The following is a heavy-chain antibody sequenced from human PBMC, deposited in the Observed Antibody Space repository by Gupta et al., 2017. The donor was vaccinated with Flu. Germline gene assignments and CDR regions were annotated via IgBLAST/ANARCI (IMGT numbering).Heavy chain of an antibody. V-gene: IGHV3-33*01. Sequence: QVQLVESGGGVVQPGTSLRLSCAASGFSFGSSGMQGVRQAPGKGLGWVAIIWYDGSNKYYADSVKGRFTISRDNSKNTLYLQMNSLRAEDTAVYYCARGGQYQLSRENYWGQGTLVTVSS. D-gene: IGHD2-2*01. CDR3: ARGGQYQLSRENY. J-gene: IGHJ4*02. CDR2: IWYDGSNK. CDR1: GFSFGSSG.